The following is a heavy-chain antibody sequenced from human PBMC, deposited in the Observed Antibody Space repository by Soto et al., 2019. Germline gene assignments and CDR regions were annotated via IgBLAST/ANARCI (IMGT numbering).Heavy chain of an antibody. J-gene: IGHJ6*02. CDR1: GGTFSSYA. CDR3: ASPTYDFWSGYSYYYYYYGMDV. V-gene: IGHV1-69*06. Sequence: SVKVSCKASGGTFSSYAISWVRQAPGQGLEWMGGIIPIFGTANYAQKFQGRVTITADKSTSTAYMELSSLRSEDTAVYYCASPTYDFWSGYSYYYYYYGMDVWGQGTTVTVSS. CDR2: IIPIFGTA. D-gene: IGHD3-3*01.